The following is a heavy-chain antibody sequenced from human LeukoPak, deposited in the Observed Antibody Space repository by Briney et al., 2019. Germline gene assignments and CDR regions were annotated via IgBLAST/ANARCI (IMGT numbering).Heavy chain of an antibody. Sequence: GASVKVSCKASGYTFTGYYMHWVRQAPGQGLEWMGWISAYNGNTNYAQKLQGRVTMTTDTSTSTAYMELRSLRSDDTAVYYCARGRDYYDSSGLGYWGQGTLVTVSS. CDR1: GYTFTGYY. D-gene: IGHD3-22*01. J-gene: IGHJ4*02. CDR2: ISAYNGNT. CDR3: ARGRDYYDSSGLGY. V-gene: IGHV1-18*04.